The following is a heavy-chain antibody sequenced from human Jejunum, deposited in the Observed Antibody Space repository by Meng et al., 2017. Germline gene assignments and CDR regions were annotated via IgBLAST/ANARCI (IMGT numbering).Heavy chain of an antibody. CDR3: AHRLAYSSNYNVGWFDP. Sequence: PFTASAPTLWKPTQTLTQTCRSAGFSLSTGGVGVGWIRQPPGKALECLALIYWDDDKRYNPSLKNRLTITKVTSKIQVVLTMTNMDLVDTATYYCAHRLAYSSNYNVGWFDPWGQGTLVTVSS. V-gene: IGHV2-5*02. CDR1: GFSLSTGGVG. J-gene: IGHJ5*02. CDR2: IYWDDDK. D-gene: IGHD6-13*01.